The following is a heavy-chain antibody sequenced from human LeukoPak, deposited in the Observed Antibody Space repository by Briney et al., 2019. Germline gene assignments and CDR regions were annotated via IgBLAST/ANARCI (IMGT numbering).Heavy chain of an antibody. D-gene: IGHD2-2*01. CDR2: IYHSGST. CDR1: GGSISNYY. J-gene: IGHJ4*02. V-gene: IGHV4-59*12. Sequence: SETLSLTRSVSGGSISNYYWNWIRQTPGKGLEWIGYIYHSGSTYYNPSLKSRVTISVDTSKNQFSLNLSSVTAADTAVYYCARGPPHYYCTSTSCEDYWGQGTLVTVSS. CDR3: ARGPPHYYCTSTSCEDY.